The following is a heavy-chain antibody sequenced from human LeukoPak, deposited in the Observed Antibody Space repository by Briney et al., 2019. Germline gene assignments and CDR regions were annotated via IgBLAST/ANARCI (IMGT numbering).Heavy chain of an antibody. CDR3: ARVGGHCTSTSCPPPDY. J-gene: IGHJ4*02. Sequence: GGSLRLSCAASGFTFSSYWMHWVRQAPGKGLEWVSFIDSSSRYIYQVDSVKGRFTISRDNAKSSLFLQMNSLRAEDTAVYYCARVGGHCTSTSCPPPDYWGQGTLVTVSS. CDR1: GFTFSSYW. CDR2: IDSSSRYI. D-gene: IGHD2-2*01. V-gene: IGHV3-21*01.